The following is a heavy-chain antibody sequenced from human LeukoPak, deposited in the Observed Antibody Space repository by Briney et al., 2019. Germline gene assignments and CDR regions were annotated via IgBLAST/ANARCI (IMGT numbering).Heavy chain of an antibody. CDR3: ARLASANYYYDSSAYNDAFDI. Sequence: GGSLRLSRAASGFTFSSYNMNWARQAPGKGLEWVSSISSTSNYIYYADSAKGRFTISRDNAKNSLFLQMNSLRAEDTAVYYCARLASANYYYDSSAYNDAFDIWGQGTMVTVSS. J-gene: IGHJ3*02. D-gene: IGHD3-22*01. CDR1: GFTFSSYN. V-gene: IGHV3-21*01. CDR2: ISSTSNYI.